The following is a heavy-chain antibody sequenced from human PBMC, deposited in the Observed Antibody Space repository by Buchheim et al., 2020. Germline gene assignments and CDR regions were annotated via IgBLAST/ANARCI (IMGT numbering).Heavy chain of an antibody. CDR3: ARDAFRGPLLTPYLSSGMDV. J-gene: IGHJ6*01. Sequence: QVQLVQSGAEVKKPGSSVKVSCKASGGTFSSYAISWVRQAPGQGLEWMGVIIPIFGTANYAQKFQGRVTITADESTSTAYMELSSLRSEDTAVYYCARDAFRGPLLTPYLSSGMDVWGQGTT. D-gene: IGHD6-6*01. CDR1: GGTFSSYA. CDR2: IIPIFGTA. V-gene: IGHV1-69*01.